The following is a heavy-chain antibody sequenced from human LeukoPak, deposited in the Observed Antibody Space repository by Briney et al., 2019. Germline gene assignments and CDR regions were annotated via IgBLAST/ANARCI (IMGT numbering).Heavy chain of an antibody. Sequence: PSETLSLTCTVSGGSISSYYWSWIRQPPGKGLEWIGYIYYSGSTNYNPSLKSRVTISVDTSKNQFSLKLSSVTAADTAVYYCARGLYYYDSSHAFVIWGQGTMVTVSS. CDR2: IYYSGST. V-gene: IGHV4-59*01. J-gene: IGHJ3*02. CDR3: ARGLYYYDSSHAFVI. CDR1: GGSISSYY. D-gene: IGHD3-22*01.